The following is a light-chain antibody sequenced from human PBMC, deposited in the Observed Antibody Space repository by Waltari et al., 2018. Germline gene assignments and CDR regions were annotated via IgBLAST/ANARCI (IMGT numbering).Light chain of an antibody. J-gene: IGKJ1*01. CDR3: QQYNSYPS. CDR2: KAS. CDR1: QSISSW. Sequence: DIQMTQSPSTLSTSVGDRVTITCRASQSISSWLAWYQQKPGKAPKLLIYKASSLKSGVPSRLSGSGSGTEFTLTISSLQPDDFATYYCQQYNSYPSFGQGTKVEIK. V-gene: IGKV1-5*03.